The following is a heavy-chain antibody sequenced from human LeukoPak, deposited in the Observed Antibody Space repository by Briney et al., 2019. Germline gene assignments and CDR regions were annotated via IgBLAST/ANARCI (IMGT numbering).Heavy chain of an antibody. Sequence: GGSLRLSCTASGFTFSSYWMSWVRQAPGKGPEWVANIKQDGGEKYYVDSVKGRFTISRDKAKNSLYLQMNSLRAEDTAVYYCARDLAYYYDSSYDWGQGTLVTVSS. CDR2: IKQDGGEK. CDR1: GFTFSSYW. V-gene: IGHV3-7*01. CDR3: ARDLAYYYDSSYD. D-gene: IGHD3-22*01. J-gene: IGHJ4*02.